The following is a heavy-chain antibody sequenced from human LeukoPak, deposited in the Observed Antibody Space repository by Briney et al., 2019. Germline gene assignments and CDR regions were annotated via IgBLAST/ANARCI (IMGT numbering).Heavy chain of an antibody. CDR1: GDSISNYY. J-gene: IGHJ6*02. CDR3: ARHRADHYYGIDV. V-gene: IGHV4-59*08. CDR2: ISYSANT. Sequence: SETLSLTCTVSGDSISNYYWSWIRQPPGKGLEWIGYISYSANTKYNPSLKSRVTVSVDTSKNQFSLKVNSVTAADTAIYYCARHRADHYYGIDVWGQGTTVTVSS.